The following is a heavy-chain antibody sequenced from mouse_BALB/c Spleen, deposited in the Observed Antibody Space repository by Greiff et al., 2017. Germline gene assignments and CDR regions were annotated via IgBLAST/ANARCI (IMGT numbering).Heavy chain of an antibody. V-gene: IGHV5-9-3*01. Sequence: EVKLMESGGGLVKPGGSLKLSCAASGFTFSSYAMSWVRQTPEKRLEWVATISSGGSYTYYPDSVKGRFTISRDNAKNTLYLQMSSLRSEDTAMYYCARHDYYGSSSLRYFDVWGAGTTVTVSS. CDR3: ARHDYYGSSSLRYFDV. D-gene: IGHD1-1*01. J-gene: IGHJ1*01. CDR2: ISSGGSYT. CDR1: GFTFSSYA.